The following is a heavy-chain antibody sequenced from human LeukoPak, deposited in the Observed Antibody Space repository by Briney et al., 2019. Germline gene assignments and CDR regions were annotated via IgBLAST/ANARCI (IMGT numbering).Heavy chain of an antibody. V-gene: IGHV4-38-2*02. CDR3: ASCLTTYYGSGTYNWFDP. J-gene: IGHJ5*02. D-gene: IGHD3-10*01. CDR2: IYHSGST. Sequence: SQTLSLTCIVSGDSIISGVYYWGWIRQPPGKGLEWIGSIYHSGSTYYNPSLKSRVTISVDTSKNQFSLKLSSVTAADTAVYYCASCLTTYYGSGTYNWFDPWGQGTLVTVSS. CDR1: GDSIISGVYY.